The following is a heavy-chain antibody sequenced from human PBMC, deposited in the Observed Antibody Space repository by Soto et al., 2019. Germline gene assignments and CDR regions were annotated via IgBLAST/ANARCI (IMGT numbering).Heavy chain of an antibody. J-gene: IGHJ4*02. Sequence: PSETLSLTCTVSGCSLNPYYWSWIRQSPGKGLEWTAYIYYSGTTEYNPSLKSRATISVDMSKNQVSLHLKSVTAADTAVYYCARERVGTPDYWGQGTLVTVSS. CDR1: GCSLNPYY. CDR2: IYYSGTT. CDR3: ARERVGTPDY. V-gene: IGHV4-59*12.